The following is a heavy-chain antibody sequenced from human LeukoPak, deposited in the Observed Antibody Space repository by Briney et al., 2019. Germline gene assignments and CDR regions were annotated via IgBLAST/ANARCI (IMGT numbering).Heavy chain of an antibody. CDR1: GGSISSSNW. CDR2: IYHSGST. Sequence: SETLSLTCAVSGGSISSSNWWSWVRQPPGQGLEWIGEIYHSGSTNYNPSLKSRVTISVDKSKNQFSLKLSSVTAADTAVYYCARGSEDIVATTSYYFDYWGQGTLVTVSS. D-gene: IGHD5-12*01. J-gene: IGHJ4*02. V-gene: IGHV4-4*02. CDR3: ARGSEDIVATTSYYFDY.